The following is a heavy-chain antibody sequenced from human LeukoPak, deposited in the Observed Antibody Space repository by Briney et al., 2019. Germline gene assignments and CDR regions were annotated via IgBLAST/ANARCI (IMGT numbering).Heavy chain of an antibody. CDR1: GFTFSSYD. J-gene: IGHJ4*02. D-gene: IGHD3-16*01. CDR3: AKDTSGHFDY. V-gene: IGHV3-13*01. CDR2: IGTAGDT. Sequence: GGSLRLSCAASGFTFSSYDMHWVRQATGKGLEWVSAIGTAGDTYYPGSVKGRFTISRENAKISLYLQMNSLRAEDTAVYYCAKDTSGHFDYWGQGTLVTVSS.